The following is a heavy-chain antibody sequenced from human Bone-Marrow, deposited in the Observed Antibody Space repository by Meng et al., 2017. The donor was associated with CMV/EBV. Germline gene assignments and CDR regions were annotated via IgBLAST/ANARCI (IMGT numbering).Heavy chain of an antibody. CDR3: AIEYYDFWSGKSDYYYGMDV. CDR1: GFTFSSYG. V-gene: IGHV3-33*01. J-gene: IGHJ6*02. D-gene: IGHD3-3*01. CDR2: ILYDGSNK. Sequence: GGSLRLSCAASGFTFSSYGMNWVRQAPGKGLEWVAVILYDGSNKYYADSVKGRFTISRDNSKNTLYLQMNSLRADDTAVYYCAIEYYDFWSGKSDYYYGMDVWGQGTPVTFSS.